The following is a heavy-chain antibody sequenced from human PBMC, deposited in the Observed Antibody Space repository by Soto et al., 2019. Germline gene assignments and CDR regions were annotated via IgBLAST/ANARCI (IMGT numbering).Heavy chain of an antibody. D-gene: IGHD3-10*01. Sequence: SETLSLTCTVSGGSISSGGYYWSWIRQHPGKGLEWIGYIYYSGSTYYNPSLKSRVTISVDTSKNQFSLKLSSVTAADTAVYYCARERFGGLTAGHFFSYYYFMDVWGKGTTVTVSS. J-gene: IGHJ6*03. CDR1: GGSISSGGYY. V-gene: IGHV4-31*03. CDR3: ARERFGGLTAGHFFSYYYFMDV. CDR2: IYYSGST.